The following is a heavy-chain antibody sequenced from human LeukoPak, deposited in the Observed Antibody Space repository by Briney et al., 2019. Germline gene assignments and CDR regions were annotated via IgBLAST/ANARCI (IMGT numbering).Heavy chain of an antibody. J-gene: IGHJ4*02. CDR2: IYYSGST. V-gene: IGHV4-39*07. CDR3: ARDAYSALRTYYYDSSGTRGFDY. D-gene: IGHD3-22*01. CDR1: GGSISSSSYY. Sequence: SETLSLTCSVSGGSISSSSYYWGWIRQPPGKGLELIGSIYYSGSTYYNPSLKSRVTISVDTSKNQFSLKLSSVTAADTAVYYCARDAYSALRTYYYDSSGTRGFDYWGQGTLVTVSS.